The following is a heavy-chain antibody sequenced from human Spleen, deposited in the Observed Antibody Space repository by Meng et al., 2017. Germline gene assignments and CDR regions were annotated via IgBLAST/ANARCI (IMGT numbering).Heavy chain of an antibody. Sequence: EVQLVESGGGLVNPGGSLRLSCPASGSFFSDAYMTWVRQAPGKGLEWVGRIISKRGGGTSDYAAPVKGRFTISRDDSKATVYLQMNSLKTEDTAMYYCATVFQGGYFFDFWGQGTLVTVSS. CDR3: ATVFQGGYFFDF. CDR2: IISKRGGGTS. V-gene: IGHV3-15*01. CDR1: GSFFSDAY. J-gene: IGHJ4*02. D-gene: IGHD2-21*01.